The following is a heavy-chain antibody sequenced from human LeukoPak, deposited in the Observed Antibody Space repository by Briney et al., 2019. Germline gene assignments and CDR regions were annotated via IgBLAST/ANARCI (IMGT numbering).Heavy chain of an antibody. CDR1: GFILRNYA. CDR2: VHGRT. Sequence: PGGSLRLSCAASGFILRNYAMSCVRQAPGKGLEWVSTVHGRTYYADSVKGRFTISRDDSRSTMYLQMDNLRAEDTAVYYCAKDQTGDGYNSIWGQGTMVTVSS. D-gene: IGHD5-24*01. CDR3: AKDQTGDGYNSI. J-gene: IGHJ4*02. V-gene: IGHV3-23*01.